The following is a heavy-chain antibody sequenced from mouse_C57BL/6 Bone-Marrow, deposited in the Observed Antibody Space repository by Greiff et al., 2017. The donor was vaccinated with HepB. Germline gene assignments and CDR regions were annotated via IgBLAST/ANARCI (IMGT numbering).Heavy chain of an antibody. CDR2: IHPNSGST. Sequence: QVQLQQPGAELVKPGASVKLSCKASGYTFTSYWMHWVKQRPGQGLEWIGMIHPNSGSTNYNEKFKSKATLTVDKSSSTAYMKLGSLTSEDSAVYYCARWSYDYFDYWGQGTTLTVSS. CDR1: GYTFTSYW. V-gene: IGHV1-64*01. D-gene: IGHD2-3*01. J-gene: IGHJ2*01. CDR3: ARWSYDYFDY.